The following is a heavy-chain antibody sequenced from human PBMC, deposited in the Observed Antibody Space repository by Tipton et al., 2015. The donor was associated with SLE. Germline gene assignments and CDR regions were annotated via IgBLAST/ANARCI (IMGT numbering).Heavy chain of an antibody. J-gene: IGHJ6*03. V-gene: IGHV4-39*07. Sequence: TLSLTCTVSGGSISSDSYYWGWIRQPPGKGLEWIGSIYYSGATYYNPSLKSRVTISEDTSKNRVSLKLNSVTAADTAVYYCARAGSGWELGHYYYYMDVWGKGTTVTVSS. D-gene: IGHD1-26*01. CDR3: ARAGSGWELGHYYYYMDV. CDR1: GGSISSDSYY. CDR2: IYYSGAT.